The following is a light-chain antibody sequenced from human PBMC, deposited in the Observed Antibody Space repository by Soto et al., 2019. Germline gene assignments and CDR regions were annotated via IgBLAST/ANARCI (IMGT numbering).Light chain of an antibody. CDR1: QSVSSTY. J-gene: IGKJ5*01. V-gene: IGKV3D-20*02. Sequence: EIVLTQSPGTLSLSPGERATLSCSASQSVSSTYLIWYQQKPGQAPRLLIYGASSRATGVPARFSGSGSGTDFTLTISSLEPEDFAVYYCHQRQYWPPITFGQGTRLEIK. CDR2: GAS. CDR3: HQRQYWPPIT.